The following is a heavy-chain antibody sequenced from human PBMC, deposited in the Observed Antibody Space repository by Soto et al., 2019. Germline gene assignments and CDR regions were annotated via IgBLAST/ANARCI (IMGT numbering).Heavy chain of an antibody. V-gene: IGHV3-23*01. Sequence: EVQLLESGGGLVQPGGSLRLSCAASGFTFSSDAMSWVRQAPGKVLEWVSAISGSGGSTYYADSVKGRFTISRDNSKNTLYLQMNSLRAEDTAVYYCAKVNGYSSGWLDYWGQGTLVTVSA. CDR3: AKVNGYSSGWLDY. J-gene: IGHJ4*02. D-gene: IGHD6-19*01. CDR1: GFTFSSDA. CDR2: ISGSGGST.